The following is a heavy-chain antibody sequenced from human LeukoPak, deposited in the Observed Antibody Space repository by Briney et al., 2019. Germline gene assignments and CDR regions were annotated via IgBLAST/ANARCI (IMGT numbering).Heavy chain of an antibody. Sequence: SETLSLTCTVSGGSISSYYWSWIRQPPGKGLEWIGCIYNSGTTKYNPSLKSRVTISVDTSKNQFSLKLSSVTAADTAVYYCATTYYDFWSGFSWFDPWGQGTLITVSS. CDR2: IYNSGTT. D-gene: IGHD3-3*01. V-gene: IGHV4-59*08. CDR3: ATTYYDFWSGFSWFDP. CDR1: GGSISSYY. J-gene: IGHJ5*02.